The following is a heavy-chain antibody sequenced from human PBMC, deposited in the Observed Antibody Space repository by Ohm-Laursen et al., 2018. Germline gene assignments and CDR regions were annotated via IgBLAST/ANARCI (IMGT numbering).Heavy chain of an antibody. CDR2: ISGSGGST. J-gene: IGHJ4*02. CDR1: GFTFSSYG. CDR3: AKDLTFLYYFDY. V-gene: IGHV3-23*01. Sequence: GSLRLSCSASGFTFSSYGMHWVRQAPGKGLEWVSAISGSGGSTYYADSVKGRFTISRDNSKNTLYLQMNSLRAEDTAVYYCAKDLTFLYYFDYWGQGTLVTVSS.